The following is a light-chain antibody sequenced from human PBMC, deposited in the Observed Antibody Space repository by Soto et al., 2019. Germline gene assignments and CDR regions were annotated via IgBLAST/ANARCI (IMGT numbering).Light chain of an antibody. J-gene: IGLJ3*02. CDR2: DHD. CDR1: SGSIASNY. Sequence: NFMLTQPHSVSESPGRTITISCTRSSGSIASNYVQRYQLRPGSSPITVIYDHDQRPSGVPDRFSGSIDSSSNSASLTISGLKTEDEADYYCQSYDSSNPWVFGGGTKLTVL. V-gene: IGLV6-57*01. CDR3: QSYDSSNPWV.